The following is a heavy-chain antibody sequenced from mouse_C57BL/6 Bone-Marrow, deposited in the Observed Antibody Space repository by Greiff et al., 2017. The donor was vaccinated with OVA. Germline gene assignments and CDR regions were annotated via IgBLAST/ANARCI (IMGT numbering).Heavy chain of an antibody. J-gene: IGHJ4*01. CDR3: ARANYYGRDYAMDY. CDR1: GYAFSSSW. D-gene: IGHD1-1*01. Sequence: QVQLQQSGPELVKPGASVKISCKASGYAFSSSWMNWVKQRPGQGLEWIGRIYPGDGDTNYNGKFKGKATLTADKSSSTAYMQLSSLTSEDSAVYFCARANYYGRDYAMDYWGQGTSVTVSS. V-gene: IGHV1-82*01. CDR2: IYPGDGDT.